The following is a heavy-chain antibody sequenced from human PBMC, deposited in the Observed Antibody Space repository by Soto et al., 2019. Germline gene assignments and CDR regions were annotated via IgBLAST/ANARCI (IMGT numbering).Heavy chain of an antibody. Sequence: SETLSLTCDVSGGSISSDDYYWSWIRQPPGKGLEWIGYIYYSGSTYYNPSLKSRVTISVDTSKNQFSLKLSSVTAADTAVYYCARESVEYSGSFXNDYWGQGTLVTVSS. CDR1: GGSISSDDYY. CDR3: ARESVEYSGSFXNDY. J-gene: IGHJ4*02. V-gene: IGHV4-30-4*01. D-gene: IGHD1-26*01. CDR2: IYYSGST.